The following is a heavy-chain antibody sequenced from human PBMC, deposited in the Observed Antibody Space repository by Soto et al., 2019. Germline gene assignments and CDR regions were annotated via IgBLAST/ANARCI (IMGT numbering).Heavy chain of an antibody. D-gene: IGHD3-16*02. J-gene: IGHJ4*02. CDR2: IKQDGGEK. CDR1: GFTFTSYW. CDR3: ARGASPTWGTYPLDY. Sequence: EVQLVESGGGLVQPGGSLRLSCAASGFTFTSYWMTCVRQAPGKGLEWVANIKQDGGEKYYVGSVKGRFTISRDNAENSLYLQLDSLRAEDAAVYYCARGASPTWGTYPLDYWGQGTLVTVSS. V-gene: IGHV3-7*04.